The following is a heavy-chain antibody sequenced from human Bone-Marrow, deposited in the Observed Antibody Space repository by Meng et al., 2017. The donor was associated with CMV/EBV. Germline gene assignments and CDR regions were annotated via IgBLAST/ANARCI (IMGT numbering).Heavy chain of an antibody. CDR3: ARDQDIVVVPAAISHYYYYGMDV. D-gene: IGHD2-2*02. CDR1: GYTFTSYG. V-gene: IGHV1-18*01. Sequence: ASVKVSCKASGYTFTSYGISWVRQAPGQGLEWMGWISAYNGNTNYAQKLQGRVTMTTDTSTSTAYMELRSLRSDDTAVYYCARDQDIVVVPAAISHYYYYGMDVWGQGTTVTASS. CDR2: ISAYNGNT. J-gene: IGHJ6*02.